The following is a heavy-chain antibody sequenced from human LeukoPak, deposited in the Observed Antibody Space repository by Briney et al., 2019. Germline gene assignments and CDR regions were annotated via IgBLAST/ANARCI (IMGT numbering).Heavy chain of an antibody. CDR2: ISSNGGST. J-gene: IGHJ4*02. CDR3: ARGGRRYSSGWYVGY. Sequence: GGSLRLSCVASGFTFSSYAMHWVRQAPGKGLEYVSAISSNGGSTYYANSVKGRFTISRDNSKNTLYLQMGSLRAEDMAVYYCARGGRRYSSGWYVGYWGQGTLVTVSS. V-gene: IGHV3-64*01. D-gene: IGHD6-19*01. CDR1: GFTFSSYA.